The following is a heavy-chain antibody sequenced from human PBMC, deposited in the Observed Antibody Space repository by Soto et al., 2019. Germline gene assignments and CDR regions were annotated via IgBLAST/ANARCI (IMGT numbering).Heavy chain of an antibody. CDR3: ANVFGVVIMEAKSGESGMDV. CDR1: GGTFSNYT. V-gene: IGHV1-69*01. CDR2: INPIVGTP. J-gene: IGHJ6*02. D-gene: IGHD3-3*01. Sequence: QVQLVQSGAEVKKPGSSVKVSCKASGGTFSNYTISWVRQAPGQGLEWMGGINPIVGTPNYAQKFQGRVTLTADEATGAACMGQSSLSPEETAVYYCANVFGVVIMEAKSGESGMDVWGQGNKVTVSS.